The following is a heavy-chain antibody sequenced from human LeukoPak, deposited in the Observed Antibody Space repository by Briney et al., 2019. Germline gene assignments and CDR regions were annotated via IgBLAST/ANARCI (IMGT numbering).Heavy chain of an antibody. CDR1: GFTFSSYS. J-gene: IGHJ5*02. CDR3: VKNSGWYCLDH. CDR2: ISSSSSTI. Sequence: PGGSLRLSCAASGFTFSSYSMNWVRQAPGKGLEWVSYISSSSSTIYYADSVRGRFTISRDNAKNSLYLQMNSLRAEDTAVYYCVKNSGWYCLDHWGQGTLVTVSS. D-gene: IGHD6-19*01. V-gene: IGHV3-48*01.